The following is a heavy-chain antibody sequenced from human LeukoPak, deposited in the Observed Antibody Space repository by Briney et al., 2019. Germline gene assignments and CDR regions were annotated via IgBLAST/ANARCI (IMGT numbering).Heavy chain of an antibody. V-gene: IGHV3-7*01. CDR3: GRHRSGSGTYFIDY. D-gene: IGHD3-10*01. CDR2: MKKDGSET. CDR1: GFTFSSYS. J-gene: IGHJ4*02. Sequence: GGSLRLSCVVSGFTFSSYSMIWVRQAPGKGLQWVANMKKDGSETKYVESVKGRFTISRDNAKNSLYLQMNGLRAEDTAVYYCGRHRSGSGTYFIDYWGQGTLVSVSS.